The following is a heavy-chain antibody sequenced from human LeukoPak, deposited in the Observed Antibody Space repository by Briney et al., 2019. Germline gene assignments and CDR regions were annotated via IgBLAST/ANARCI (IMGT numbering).Heavy chain of an antibody. Sequence: ASVKVSCKASGYTFISYYIHWVRQAPGQGLEWMGVINPSGGTTSYAQKFQGRVTMTRDTSTSTVYMELSSLRSEDTAVYYCARDSSGRGGREPPFDYWGQGTLVTVSS. CDR2: INPSGGTT. V-gene: IGHV1-46*01. D-gene: IGHD6-19*01. CDR3: ARDSSGRGGREPPFDY. J-gene: IGHJ4*02. CDR1: GYTFISYY.